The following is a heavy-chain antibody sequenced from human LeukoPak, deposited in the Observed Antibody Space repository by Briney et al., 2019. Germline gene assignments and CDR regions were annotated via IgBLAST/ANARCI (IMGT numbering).Heavy chain of an antibody. Sequence: GGSLRLSCAASGFTFSSYEMNWVRQAPGKGLEWVSYISSSGSTIYCADSVKGRFTISRDNAKNSLYLQMNSPRAEDTAVYYCARAKGLAARPPGYWGQGTLVTVSS. V-gene: IGHV3-48*03. CDR1: GFTFSSYE. J-gene: IGHJ4*02. CDR3: ARAKGLAARPPGY. CDR2: ISSSGSTI. D-gene: IGHD6-6*01.